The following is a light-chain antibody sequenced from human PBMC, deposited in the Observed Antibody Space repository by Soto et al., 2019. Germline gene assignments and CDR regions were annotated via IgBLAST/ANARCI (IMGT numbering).Light chain of an antibody. CDR3: CSYAGSSTHVV. J-gene: IGLJ2*01. CDR2: EGS. V-gene: IGLV2-23*01. CDR1: SSDVGSYNL. Sequence: QSVLTQPASVSGSPGQSITISCTGTSSDVGSYNLVSWYQQHPGKAPKLMIYEGSKRPLGVSNRFSGSKSGNTASLTISGLQAEDEADYYCCSYAGSSTHVVFGGGTQLTVL.